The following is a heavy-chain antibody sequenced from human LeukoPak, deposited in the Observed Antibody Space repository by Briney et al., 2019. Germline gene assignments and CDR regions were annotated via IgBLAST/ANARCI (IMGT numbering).Heavy chain of an antibody. CDR1: GFTFSSYA. Sequence: GGSLRLSCAASGFTFSSYAMHWVRQAPGKGLEWVAVISYDGSNKYYADSVKGRFTISRDNAKNSLYLQMNSLRAEDTAVYYCARGNRIVVVVAATRWNWFDPWGQGTLVTVSS. CDR2: ISYDGSNK. D-gene: IGHD2-15*01. J-gene: IGHJ5*02. CDR3: ARGNRIVVVVAATRWNWFDP. V-gene: IGHV3-30*04.